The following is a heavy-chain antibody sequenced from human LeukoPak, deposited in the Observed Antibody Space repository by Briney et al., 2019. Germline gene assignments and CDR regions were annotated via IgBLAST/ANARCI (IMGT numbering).Heavy chain of an antibody. V-gene: IGHV4-59*01. CDR3: ARATREEAFDI. CDR1: GGSISTYY. J-gene: IGHJ3*02. D-gene: IGHD2-15*01. Sequence: SETLSLTCTVSGGSISTYYWSWVRQPPGKGLEWIGYIYYSGISNYNPSLQRRVTISIDTSKNQFSLKLSSVTAADTAVYYCARATREEAFDIWGQRTMVTVSS. CDR2: IYYSGIS.